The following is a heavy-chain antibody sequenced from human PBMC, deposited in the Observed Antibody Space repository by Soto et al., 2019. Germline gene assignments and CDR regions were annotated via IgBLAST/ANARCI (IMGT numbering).Heavy chain of an antibody. CDR1: GYTFTSYG. CDR2: ISAYNGNT. V-gene: IGHV1-18*01. Sequence: QVQLVQSGAEVKKPGASVKVSCKASGYTFTSYGISWVRQAPGQGLEWMGWISAYNGNTNYAQKLQGTVNMTTDTSTSTAYMELRSLRSDDTAVYYCAREGYYDFWSGYYGYYYGMDVWGQGTTVTVSS. CDR3: AREGYYDFWSGYYGYYYGMDV. D-gene: IGHD3-3*01. J-gene: IGHJ6*02.